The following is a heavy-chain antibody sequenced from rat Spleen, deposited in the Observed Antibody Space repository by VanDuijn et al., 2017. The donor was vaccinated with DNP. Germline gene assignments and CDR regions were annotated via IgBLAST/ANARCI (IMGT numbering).Heavy chain of an antibody. CDR3: TTESYYYDGSYYLVGFDY. D-gene: IGHD1-12*02. J-gene: IGHJ2*01. CDR1: GFTFSNYD. Sequence: EVQLVESGGGLVQPGRSMKLSCAASGFTFSNYDMAWVRQAPTKGLEWVASISYDGSSTYYRDSVKGRFTISRDNAKSTLYLQMDSLRSEDTATYYCTTESYYYDGSYYLVGFDYWGQGVMVTVSS. CDR2: ISYDGSST. V-gene: IGHV5-20*01.